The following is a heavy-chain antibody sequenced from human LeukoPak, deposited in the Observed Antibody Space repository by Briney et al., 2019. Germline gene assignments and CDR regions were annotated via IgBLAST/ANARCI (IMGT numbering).Heavy chain of an antibody. CDR2: IYYSGST. Sequence: SETLSLTCTVSGGSISSSSYYWGWIRQPPGKGLEWIGSIYYSGSTYYNPSLKSRVTISVDTSKNQFSLKLSSVTAADTAVYYCASDGAWDSSSFERIDPWGQGTLVTVSS. V-gene: IGHV4-39*01. CDR3: ASDGAWDSSSFERIDP. D-gene: IGHD6-13*01. CDR1: GGSISSSSYY. J-gene: IGHJ5*02.